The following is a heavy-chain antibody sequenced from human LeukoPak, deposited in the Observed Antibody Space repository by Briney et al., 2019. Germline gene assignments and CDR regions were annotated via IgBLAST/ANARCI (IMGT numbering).Heavy chain of an antibody. Sequence: SETLSLTCAVSGYSISSGYYWGWIRQPPGKGLEWIGSIYHSGSTYYNPSLKSRVTISVDTSKNQFSLKLSSVTAADTAVYSCARRWSDSSGYYLDAFDIWGQGTMVTVSS. CDR3: ARRWSDSSGYYLDAFDI. D-gene: IGHD3-22*01. CDR2: IYHSGST. CDR1: GYSISSGYY. V-gene: IGHV4-38-2*01. J-gene: IGHJ3*02.